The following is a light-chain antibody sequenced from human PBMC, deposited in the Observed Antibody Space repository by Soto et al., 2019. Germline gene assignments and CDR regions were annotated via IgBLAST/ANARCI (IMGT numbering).Light chain of an antibody. CDR2: DAS. CDR3: QQYNSYPFT. V-gene: IGKV1-5*01. J-gene: IGKJ3*01. Sequence: DIQMTQSPSTLSASVGDRVTITCRASQSISSWLAWYQQKPGKAPKLLIYDASSLESGVTSRFSGSGSGTEFTLTISSLQPDDFATYYCQQYNSYPFTFGPGTKVDI. CDR1: QSISSW.